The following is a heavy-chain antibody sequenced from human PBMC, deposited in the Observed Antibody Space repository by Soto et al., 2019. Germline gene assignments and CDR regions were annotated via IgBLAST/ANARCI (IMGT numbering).Heavy chain of an antibody. CDR1: GGSFTAYY. D-gene: IGHD3-10*01. CDR2: INHSGNT. Sequence: SETLSLTCDVSGGSFTAYYWSWIRQPPGKGLEWIGEINHSGNTNYNPSLKSRVTISVDTSRNQFSLKLSSVTAADTAVYYCARSGHLFDYWGQGTLVTVSS. V-gene: IGHV4-34*01. CDR3: ARSGHLFDY. J-gene: IGHJ4*02.